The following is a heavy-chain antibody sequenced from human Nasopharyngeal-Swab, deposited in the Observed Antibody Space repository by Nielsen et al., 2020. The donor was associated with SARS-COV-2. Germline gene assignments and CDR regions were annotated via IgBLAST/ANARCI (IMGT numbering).Heavy chain of an antibody. V-gene: IGHV3-66*03. CDR2: IYSSGGT. CDR1: GLTVNSNF. D-gene: IGHD5-18*01. Sequence: GGSLRLSCAASGLTVNSNFMTWVRQAPGKGLEWVSLIYSSGGTHYADSVKGRFTISRDNSNNTLYLQMNSLRPDDTAVYYCARDGYSYDDAFDIWGQGTLVTVSS. J-gene: IGHJ3*02. CDR3: ARDGYSYDDAFDI.